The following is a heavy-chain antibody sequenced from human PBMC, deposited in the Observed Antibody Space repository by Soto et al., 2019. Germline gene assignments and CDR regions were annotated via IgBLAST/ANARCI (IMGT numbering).Heavy chain of an antibody. D-gene: IGHD4-4*01. CDR1: GFTFTNYA. CDR2: SSGSGSGGST. J-gene: IGHJ4*02. V-gene: IGHV3-23*01. Sequence: EVQLLESGGGLVQPGGSLRLSCAASGFTFTNYAMTWLRQAPGKGLEWVSISSGSGSGGSTNYADSVKGRFTISRDNSKNALYLQMNSLRVEDTAVYYCAKDRDDYRNYVFDYWGQGTLVTVSS. CDR3: AKDRDDYRNYVFDY.